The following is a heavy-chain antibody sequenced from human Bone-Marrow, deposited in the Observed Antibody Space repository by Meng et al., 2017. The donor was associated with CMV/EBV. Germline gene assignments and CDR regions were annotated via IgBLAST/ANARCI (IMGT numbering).Heavy chain of an antibody. Sequence: SVKVSCKASGGTFSSYAISWVRQAPGQGLEWMGGIIPILGIANYAQKFQGRVTITADKSTSTAYMELSSLRSDDTAVYYCARWDIVVREGAFDIWGQGTMVTISS. CDR1: GGTFSSYA. CDR2: IIPILGIA. V-gene: IGHV1-69*10. J-gene: IGHJ3*02. CDR3: ARWDIVVREGAFDI. D-gene: IGHD2-21*01.